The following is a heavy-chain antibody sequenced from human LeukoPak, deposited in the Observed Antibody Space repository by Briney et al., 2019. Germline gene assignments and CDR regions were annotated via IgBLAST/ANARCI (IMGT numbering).Heavy chain of an antibody. V-gene: IGHV1-46*01. D-gene: IGHD6-19*01. CDR3: AREPVAVYFDY. CDR1: GYTFTSYY. J-gene: IGHJ4*02. CDR2: INPSGGNT. Sequence: ASVKVSCKASGYTFTSYYIHWVRQAPGQGLEWMGIINPSGGNTNYAQKFQGRVTMTRDTSTSTAYMELRSLRSDDTAVYYCAREPVAVYFDYWGQGTLVTVSS.